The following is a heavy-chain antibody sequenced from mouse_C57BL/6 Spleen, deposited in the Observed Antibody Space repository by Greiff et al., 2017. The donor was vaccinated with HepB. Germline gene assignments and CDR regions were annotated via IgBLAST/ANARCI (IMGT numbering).Heavy chain of an antibody. V-gene: IGHV3-6*01. Sequence: EVQRVESGPGLVKPSQSLSLTCSVTGYSITSGYYWNWIRQFPGNKLEWMGYISYDGSNNYNPSLKNRISITRDTSKNQFFLKLNSVTTEDTATYYCARGRGDYDVAYWGQGTLVTVSA. J-gene: IGHJ3*01. CDR3: ARGRGDYDVAY. CDR2: ISYDGSN. CDR1: GYSITSGYY. D-gene: IGHD2-4*01.